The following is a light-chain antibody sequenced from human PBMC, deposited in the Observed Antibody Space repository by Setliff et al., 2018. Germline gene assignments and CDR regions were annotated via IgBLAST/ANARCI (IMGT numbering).Light chain of an antibody. J-gene: IGKJ4*01. CDR2: GAS. CDR1: QSVSSSY. CDR3: QQYASSPPN. V-gene: IGKV3-20*01. Sequence: TLSLSPGERATLSSRASQSVSSSYLAWYQQKPGQAHRLLIYGASSRATGIPDRFSGSGSGTDFTLTISRLEAEDFAVYYCQQYASSPPNFGGGTKVDIK.